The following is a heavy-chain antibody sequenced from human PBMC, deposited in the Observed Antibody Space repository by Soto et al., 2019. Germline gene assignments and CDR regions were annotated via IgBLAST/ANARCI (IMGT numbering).Heavy chain of an antibody. D-gene: IGHD6-19*01. CDR2: ISCCGGST. V-gene: IGHV3-23*01. J-gene: IGHJ1*01. CDR3: AKADGEQWLIPHLDN. Sequence: QPGGSLRLSCTASGFTFSSSAMSWVRQAPGKGLEWVSGISCCGGSTFYADSVKGRFSLARDDSKNTLSLQLNSLRVEDTAHYYCAKADGEQWLIPHLDNWGQGTQVTVSS. CDR1: GFTFSSSA.